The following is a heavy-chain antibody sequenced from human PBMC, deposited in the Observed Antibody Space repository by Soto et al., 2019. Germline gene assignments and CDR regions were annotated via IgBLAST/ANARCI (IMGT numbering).Heavy chain of an antibody. Sequence: PSETLSLTCTVSGGSISSYYWSWIRQPPGKGLEWIGYIYYSGSTNYNPSLKSRVTISVDTSKNQFSLKLSSVTAADTAVYYCARHWTVTTHLDYWGQGTLVTVSS. V-gene: IGHV4-59*08. J-gene: IGHJ4*02. D-gene: IGHD4-17*01. CDR3: ARHWTVTTHLDY. CDR1: GGSISSYY. CDR2: IYYSGST.